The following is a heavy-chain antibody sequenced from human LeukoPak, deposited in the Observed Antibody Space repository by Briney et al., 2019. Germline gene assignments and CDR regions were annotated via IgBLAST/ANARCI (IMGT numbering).Heavy chain of an antibody. D-gene: IGHD3-22*01. J-gene: IGHJ6*03. CDR3: ARAPYYYDSSTVWYYYYYYMDV. CDR2: INHSGST. V-gene: IGHV4-34*01. CDR1: GGSFSGYY. Sequence: PSETLSLTCAVYGGSFSGYYWSWIRQPPGKGLEWIGEINHSGSTNYNPSLKSRVTISVDTSKNQFSLKLSSVTAADTAVYYCARAPYYYDSSTVWYYYYYYMDVWGKGTTVTVSS.